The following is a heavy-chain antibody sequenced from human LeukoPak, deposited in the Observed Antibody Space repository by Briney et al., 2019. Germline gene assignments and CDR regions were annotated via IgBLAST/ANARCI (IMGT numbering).Heavy chain of an antibody. Sequence: ASETLSLTCSVSGGSISSSRYYWGWIRQPPGKGLEWNGSVYYSGSTYYNPSLKSRVTISVDTSKNQFSLKLSSVTAADTAVYYCAGEIAAAGTDYWGQGTLVTVSS. CDR2: VYYSGST. J-gene: IGHJ4*02. CDR3: AGEIAAAGTDY. D-gene: IGHD6-13*01. CDR1: GGSISSSRYY. V-gene: IGHV4-39*07.